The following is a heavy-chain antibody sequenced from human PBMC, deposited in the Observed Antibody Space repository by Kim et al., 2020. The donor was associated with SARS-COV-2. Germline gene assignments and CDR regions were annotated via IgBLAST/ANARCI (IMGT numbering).Heavy chain of an antibody. J-gene: IGHJ4*02. Sequence: DSGESRFTISRDHSKNTLYLQMNSLRAEDTAVYYCAKGYSGYDYVGYFDYWGQGTLVTVSS. CDR3: AKGYSGYDYVGYFDY. V-gene: IGHV3-23*01. D-gene: IGHD5-12*01.